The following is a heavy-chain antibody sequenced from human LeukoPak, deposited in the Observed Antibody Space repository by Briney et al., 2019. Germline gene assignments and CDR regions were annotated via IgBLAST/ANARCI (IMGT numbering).Heavy chain of an antibody. CDR2: ISYDGSNK. D-gene: IGHD4-17*01. CDR3: AKDPGGHGDYRNPRTY. Sequence: GRSLRLSCAASGFTFSSYAMHWVRQAPGKGLEWVAVISYDGSNKYYADSVKGRFTISRDNSKNTLYLQMSSLRAEDTAVYYCAKDPGGHGDYRNPRTYWGQGTLVTVSP. CDR1: GFTFSSYA. V-gene: IGHV3-30-3*01. J-gene: IGHJ4*02.